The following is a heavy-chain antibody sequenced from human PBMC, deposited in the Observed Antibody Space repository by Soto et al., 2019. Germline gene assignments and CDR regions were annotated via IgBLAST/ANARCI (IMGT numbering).Heavy chain of an antibody. Sequence: QVQLVESGGGVVLLGRSVRLSCAASGSTLSSYGMRWFRQAPGKGLECVAVISYDGSNKYYADSVNGLFNISRDNSKNTHKLQINSMRAQDTAVYYCATYWMVYAGHYYYSMDVCSQATTVTASS. D-gene: IGHD2-8*01. CDR1: GSTLSSYG. J-gene: IGHJ6*02. V-gene: IGHV3-30*03. CDR3: ATYWMVYAGHYYYSMDV. CDR2: ISYDGSNK.